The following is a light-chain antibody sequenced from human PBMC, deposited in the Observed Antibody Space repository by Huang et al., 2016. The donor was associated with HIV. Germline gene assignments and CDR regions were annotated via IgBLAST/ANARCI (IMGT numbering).Light chain of an antibody. Sequence: EVVMTQSPATLSVSPGERATLSCRASQRVSINVAWYQQKPGQAPRLLLYGASTRATGSPARFRGSGSGTEFTLTISGLQSEDYAVYFCQQYDDWPPYTFGQGTKLEIK. CDR1: QRVSIN. J-gene: IGKJ2*01. CDR2: GAS. CDR3: QQYDDWPPYT. V-gene: IGKV3D-15*01.